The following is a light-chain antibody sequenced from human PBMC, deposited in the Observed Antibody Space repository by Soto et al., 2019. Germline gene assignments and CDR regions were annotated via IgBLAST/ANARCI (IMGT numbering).Light chain of an antibody. V-gene: IGKV3-15*01. CDR2: GAS. CDR3: QQDNICPPWT. CDR1: QSLSTH. Sequence: EIVMTQSPATLSVSPGAGATLSCRASQSLSTHLAWSQQKPGQAPRLLIYGASTRATGIPARFSGSGSGTEFTLAVSGLQSEDFANYYCQQDNICPPWTFGQGTKVEI. J-gene: IGKJ1*01.